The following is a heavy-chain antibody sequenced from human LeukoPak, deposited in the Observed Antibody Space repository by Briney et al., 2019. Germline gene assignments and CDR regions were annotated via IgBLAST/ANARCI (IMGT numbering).Heavy chain of an antibody. D-gene: IGHD5-12*01. CDR2: IYYSGST. J-gene: IGHJ5*02. CDR1: GGSISSGGYS. V-gene: IGHV4-30-4*07. Sequence: DPSQTLSLTCAVSGGSISSGGYSWSWIRQPPGKGLEWIGYIYYSGSTYYNPSLKSRVTISVDTSKNQFSLKLSSVTAADTAVYYCASGGNPRVATKMRWWFDPWGQGTLVTVSS. CDR3: ASGGNPRVATKMRWWFDP.